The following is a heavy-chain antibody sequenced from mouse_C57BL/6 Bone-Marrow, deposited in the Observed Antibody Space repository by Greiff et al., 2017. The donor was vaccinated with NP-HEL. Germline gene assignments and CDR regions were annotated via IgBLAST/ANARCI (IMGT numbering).Heavy chain of an antibody. CDR2: INPNNGGT. V-gene: IGHV1-26*01. Sequence: EVQLQQSGPELVKPGASVKISCKASGYTFTDYYMNWVKQSHGKSLEWIGDINPNNGGTSYNQKFKGKATLTVDKSSSTAYMELRSLTSEDSAVYYCARPLGPSTRRRKFFAYWGQGTLVTVSA. CDR1: GYTFTDYY. CDR3: ARPLGPSTRRRKFFAY. J-gene: IGHJ3*01. D-gene: IGHD2-1*01.